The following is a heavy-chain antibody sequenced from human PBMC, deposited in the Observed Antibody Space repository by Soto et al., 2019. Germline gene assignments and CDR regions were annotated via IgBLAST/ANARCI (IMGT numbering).Heavy chain of an antibody. CDR2: FDPEDGET. CDR3: ATPPPRFRGCSGGSCYDSSGYLLS. CDR1: GYTLTELS. J-gene: IGHJ4*02. V-gene: IGHV1-24*01. D-gene: IGHD2-15*01. Sequence: GASVKVSCKVSGYTLTELSMHWVRQAPGKGLEWMGGFDPEDGETIYAQKFQGRVTMTEDTSTDTAYMELSSLRSEDTAVYYCATPPPRFRGCSGGSCYDSSGYLLSGAQGTLVTVSP.